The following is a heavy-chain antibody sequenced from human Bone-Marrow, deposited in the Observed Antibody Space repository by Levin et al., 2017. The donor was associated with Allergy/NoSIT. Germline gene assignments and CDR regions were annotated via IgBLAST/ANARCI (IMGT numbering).Heavy chain of an antibody. D-gene: IGHD2-15*01. V-gene: IGHV3-48*03. CDR3: ARRIRRYFDY. J-gene: IGHJ4*02. Sequence: GGSLRLSCAASGFTFSSYEMNWVRLAPGKGLEWVSTISGSGSATWSPDSVKGRFTISRDNAKSSLLLQMNSLRAEDTAVYYCARRIRRYFDYWGQGTLVTVSS. CDR2: ISGSGSAT. CDR1: GFTFSSYE.